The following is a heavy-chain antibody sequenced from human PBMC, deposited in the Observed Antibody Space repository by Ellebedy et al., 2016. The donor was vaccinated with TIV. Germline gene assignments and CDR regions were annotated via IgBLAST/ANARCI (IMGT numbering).Heavy chain of an antibody. CDR2: IKQDGSEK. CDR3: ARDLFTSSLGDYFDP. V-gene: IGHV3-7*01. CDR1: GFIFSDYW. D-gene: IGHD2-2*01. J-gene: IGHJ5*02. Sequence: GGSLRLXXAASGFIFSDYWMHWVRQAPGKGLEWVANIKQDGSEKYYVDSVKGRFTISRDNANNSLFLQMNSLRAEDSAIYYCARDLFTSSLGDYFDPWGQGTLVTVSS.